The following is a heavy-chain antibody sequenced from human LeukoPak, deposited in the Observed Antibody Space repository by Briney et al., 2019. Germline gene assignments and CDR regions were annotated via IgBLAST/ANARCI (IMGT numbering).Heavy chain of an antibody. D-gene: IGHD4-23*01. Sequence: SVKVSCKASGDTFRNYAISWVRQAPGQGLEWMGRVIPILGKPTYAQRFQGRVTITADKPTTTVYMELSSLRSEDTAVYYCARDVTTVGPLDSWGQGTLDTVSS. V-gene: IGHV1-69*04. CDR2: VIPILGKP. J-gene: IGHJ4*02. CDR1: GDTFRNYA. CDR3: ARDVTTVGPLDS.